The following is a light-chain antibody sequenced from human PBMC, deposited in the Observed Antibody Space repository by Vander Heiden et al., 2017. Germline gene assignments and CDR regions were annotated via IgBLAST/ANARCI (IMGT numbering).Light chain of an antibody. CDR3: QQYGGSPRT. CDR1: QSVSTY. Sequence: IVLTQSPGTLSLSPGERATLSCRASQSVSTYLAWYQQKPGQAPRLLLYGASSRATGIPDRFSGSGSGTDFTLTISRLEPEDFAVYYCQQYGGSPRTFGQGTKVEIK. V-gene: IGKV3-20*01. J-gene: IGKJ1*01. CDR2: GAS.